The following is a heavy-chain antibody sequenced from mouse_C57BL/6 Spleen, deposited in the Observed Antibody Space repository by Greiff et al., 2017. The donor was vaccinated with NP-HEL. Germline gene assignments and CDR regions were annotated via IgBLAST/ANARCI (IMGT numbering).Heavy chain of an antibody. CDR1: GFNIKNTY. D-gene: IGHD2-4*01. Sequence: VQLKESVAELVRPGASVKLSCTASGFNIKNTYMHWVKQRPEQGLEWIGRIDPANGNTKYAPKFQGTATITADTSSNTAYLQLSSLTSEDTAIYYCASIYYDYDGFAYWGQGTLVTVSA. V-gene: IGHV14-3*01. CDR3: ASIYYDYDGFAY. J-gene: IGHJ3*01. CDR2: IDPANGNT.